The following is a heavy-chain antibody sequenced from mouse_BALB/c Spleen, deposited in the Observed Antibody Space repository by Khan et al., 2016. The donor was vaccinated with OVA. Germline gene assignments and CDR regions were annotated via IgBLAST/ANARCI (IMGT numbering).Heavy chain of an antibody. CDR3: ARQPYYHYNIMDY. CDR1: GFSLTNYG. Sequence: VQLKESGPGLVAPSQSLSITCTISGFSLTNYGVHWVRQPPGKGLEWLVVILSDGSTTYTSALKSKLTINKDNSKSQVFLKMNSHQTEDTAMYFCARQPYYHYNIMDYWGQGTSVTVSS. CDR2: ILSDGST. D-gene: IGHD2-10*01. J-gene: IGHJ4*01. V-gene: IGHV2-6-1*01.